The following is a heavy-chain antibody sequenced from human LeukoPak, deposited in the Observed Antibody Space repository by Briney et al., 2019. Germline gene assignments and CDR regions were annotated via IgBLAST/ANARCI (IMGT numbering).Heavy chain of an antibody. CDR3: AREHYFYHMDG. CDR2: VNQGGTEK. J-gene: IGHJ6*03. V-gene: IGHV3-7*01. Sequence: PGGSLRLSCAASGFTFSSQWMSWVRQAPGKGLEWVANVNQGGTEKYYVDSAKGRFTISRDNAENSLYLQMNSLRAEDTAVYYCAREHYFYHMDGWGEGTTVTVSS. CDR1: GFTFSSQW.